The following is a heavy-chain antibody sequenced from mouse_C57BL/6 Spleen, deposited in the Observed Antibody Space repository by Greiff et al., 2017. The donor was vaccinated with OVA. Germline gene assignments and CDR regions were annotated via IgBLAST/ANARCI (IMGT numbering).Heavy chain of an antibody. CDR1: GYTFTSYT. CDR3: ASASDYDDPAWFAY. D-gene: IGHD2-4*01. J-gene: IGHJ3*01. CDR2: INPSSGYT. Sequence: VQLQQSGAELARPGASVKMSCKASGYTFTSYTMHWVKQRPGQGLEWIGYINPSSGYTKYNQKFKDKATFTADKSSSTAYMQLSSLKSEDSAVYYGASASDYDDPAWFAYWGQGTLVTVSA. V-gene: IGHV1-4*01.